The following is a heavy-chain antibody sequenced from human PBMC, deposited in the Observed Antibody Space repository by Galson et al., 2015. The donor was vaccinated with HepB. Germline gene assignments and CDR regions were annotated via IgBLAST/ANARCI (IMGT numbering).Heavy chain of an antibody. V-gene: IGHV3-66*01. J-gene: IGHJ4*02. CDR3: ARDRNYYDSSGSSDY. D-gene: IGHD3-22*01. Sequence: SLRLSCAASGFTVSSNYMSWVRQAPGKGLEWVSVIYSGGSTYYADSVKGRFTISRDNSKNTLYLQMNSLRAEDTAVYYCARDRNYYDSSGSSDYWSQGTLVTVSS. CDR1: GFTVSSNY. CDR2: IYSGGST.